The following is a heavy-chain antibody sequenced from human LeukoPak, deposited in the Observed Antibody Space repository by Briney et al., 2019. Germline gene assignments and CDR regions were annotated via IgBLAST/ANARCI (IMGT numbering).Heavy chain of an antibody. CDR1: GGSFSGYY. D-gene: IGHD2-2*02. V-gene: IGHV4-34*01. CDR2: INHSGST. J-gene: IGHJ4*02. CDR3: ARVYCSSTSCYTGGNTFDY. Sequence: SETLSLTCAVYGGSFSGYYWSWIRQPPGKGLEWIGEINHSGSTNYNPPLKSRVTISVDTSKNQFSLKLSSVTAADTAVYYCARVYCSSTSCYTGGNTFDYWGQGTLVTVSS.